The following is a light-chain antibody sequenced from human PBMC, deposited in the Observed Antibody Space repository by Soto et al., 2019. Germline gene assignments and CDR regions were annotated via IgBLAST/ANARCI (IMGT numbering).Light chain of an antibody. V-gene: IGKV3-20*01. Sequence: EIVLTQSPGTLSLSPGERATLSCRASQSVSSSYLAWYQQKPGQAPRLLIYGASSRATGIPDRFSGSGSGXXXXLXISXLXPXDFAVYYCQQYGSSPLTFGGGTKVEIK. J-gene: IGKJ4*01. CDR3: QQYGSSPLT. CDR2: GAS. CDR1: QSVSSSY.